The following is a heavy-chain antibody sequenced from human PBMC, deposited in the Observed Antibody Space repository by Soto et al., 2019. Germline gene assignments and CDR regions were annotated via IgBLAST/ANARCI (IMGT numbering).Heavy chain of an antibody. J-gene: IGHJ4*02. D-gene: IGHD6-6*01. CDR3: ARQYPSSSRHFDH. Sequence: GGSLRLSCAASGFTFSSYGMHWVRQAPGKGLEWVAVISYDGSNKYYADSVKGRFTISRDNSKNTLYLQMNSLRAEDTAVYYCARQYPSSSRHFDHWGQGSRVTVSS. V-gene: IGHV3-30*03. CDR1: GFTFSSYG. CDR2: ISYDGSNK.